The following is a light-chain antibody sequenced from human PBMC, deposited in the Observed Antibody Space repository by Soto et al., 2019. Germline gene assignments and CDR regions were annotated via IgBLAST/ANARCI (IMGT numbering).Light chain of an antibody. V-gene: IGLV2-14*01. J-gene: IGLJ1*01. Sequence: QSVLTQPASVSGSPGQSITISCTGTSSDVGGYNYVSWYQQHPGKAPKLLIYDVSNRPSGVSNRFSGSQSGHTASLTISALQPEDEAAYYCSSYTSSSTLHFFGTGTKLTLL. CDR2: DVS. CDR1: SSDVGGYNY. CDR3: SSYTSSSTLHF.